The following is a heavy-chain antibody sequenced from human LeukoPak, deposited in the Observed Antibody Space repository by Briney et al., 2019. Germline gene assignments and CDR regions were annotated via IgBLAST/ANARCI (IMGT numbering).Heavy chain of an antibody. D-gene: IGHD4-17*01. CDR2: INPDGSTT. CDR1: GFTFSTYW. V-gene: IGHV3-74*01. J-gene: IGHJ4*02. CDR3: VRIATVTTPDY. Sequence: GGSLRLSCAASGFTFSTYWMHWVRQPLGKGLVWVSRINPDGSTTNYADSVKGRFTISRDNAKNTLYLQMNSLTAEDTAVYYCVRIATVTTPDYWGQGTLVTVSS.